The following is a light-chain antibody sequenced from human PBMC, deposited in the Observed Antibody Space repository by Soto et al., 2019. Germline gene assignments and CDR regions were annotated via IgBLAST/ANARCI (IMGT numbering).Light chain of an antibody. CDR1: SSNIGTNA. CDR2: NNN. J-gene: IGLJ1*01. CDR3: AAWDDSLNGYV. Sequence: QSVLTQPPSASGTPGQRVTISCSGGSSNIGTNAVNWYQQLPGTAPNLLIYNNNQRPSGVPYRFSGSKSGTSASLAISGLQSEDEAAYYCAAWDDSLNGYVFGTGTKVTVL. V-gene: IGLV1-44*01.